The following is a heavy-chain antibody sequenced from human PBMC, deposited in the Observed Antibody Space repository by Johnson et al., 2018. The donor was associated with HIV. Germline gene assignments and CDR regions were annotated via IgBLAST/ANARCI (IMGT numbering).Heavy chain of an antibody. CDR3: ARETAMVHDAFDI. CDR2: IGTAGDT. J-gene: IGHJ3*02. D-gene: IGHD5-18*01. V-gene: IGHV3-13*01. Sequence: VQLVESGGGLVQPGGSLRLSCAASGFTFSSYDMHWVRQATGKGLEWVSAIGTAGDTYYPGSVKGRFTISRENAKNSLYLQRNSLKAEDTAVYYCARETAMVHDAFDIWGQGTMVTVSS. CDR1: GFTFSSYD.